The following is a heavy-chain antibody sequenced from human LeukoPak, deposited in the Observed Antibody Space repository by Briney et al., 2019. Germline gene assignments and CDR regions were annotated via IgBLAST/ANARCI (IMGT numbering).Heavy chain of an antibody. CDR2: IIPIFGTA. J-gene: IGHJ4*02. CDR3: ARELQLWLQK. V-gene: IGHV1-69*05. Sequence: ASVNVSCKASGGTFSSYAISWVRQAPGQGLEWKGRIIPIFGTANYAQKFQGRVTITTDESTSTAYMELSSLRSEDTAVYYCARELQLWLQKWGQGTLVTVSS. D-gene: IGHD5-18*01. CDR1: GGTFSSYA.